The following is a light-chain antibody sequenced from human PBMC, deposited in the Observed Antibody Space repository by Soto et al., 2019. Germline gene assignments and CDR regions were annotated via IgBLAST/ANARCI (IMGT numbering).Light chain of an antibody. CDR1: RSISSW. CDR3: QQYDTYPWT. CDR2: EAS. Sequence: DIQMTQSPSTLSASVGDRVTITCRASRSISSWLAWYQQKPGSAPKILIYEASSLESGVSSRFSGTGSGTEFTLTINSLQPVDFATYFCQQYDTYPWTFGQGTKVEIK. V-gene: IGKV1-5*03. J-gene: IGKJ1*01.